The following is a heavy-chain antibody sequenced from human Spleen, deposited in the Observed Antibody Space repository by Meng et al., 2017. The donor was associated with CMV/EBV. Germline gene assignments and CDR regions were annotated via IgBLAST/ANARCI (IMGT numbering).Heavy chain of an antibody. Sequence: PDVGHGLVNHGGTRSLTCAVSGGSISSSNWWSWVRQPPGKGLDWIGEIYHSGSTNYNPSLKSRVTISVDKSKNQFSLKLSSVTAADTAVYYCARVVTALWGYYFDYWGQGTLVTVSS. CDR1: GGSISSSNW. J-gene: IGHJ4*02. CDR2: IYHSGST. V-gene: IGHV4-4*02. D-gene: IGHD2-21*02. CDR3: ARVVTALWGYYFDY.